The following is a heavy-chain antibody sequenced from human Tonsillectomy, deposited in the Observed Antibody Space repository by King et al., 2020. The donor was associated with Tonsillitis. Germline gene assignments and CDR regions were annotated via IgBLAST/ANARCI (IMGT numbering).Heavy chain of an antibody. CDR3: ARDYSNRYNWFDP. Sequence: VQLQQWGAGLLKPSETLSLTCAVYGGSFSGYYWSWIRHPPGKGLEWIGEINYSGSTNYNPSLKSRVTISVDTSKNQFSLKLSSVTAADTAVYYCARDYSNRYNWFDPWGQGALVTVSS. CDR2: INYSGST. D-gene: IGHD4-11*01. J-gene: IGHJ5*02. CDR1: GGSFSGYY. V-gene: IGHV4-34*01.